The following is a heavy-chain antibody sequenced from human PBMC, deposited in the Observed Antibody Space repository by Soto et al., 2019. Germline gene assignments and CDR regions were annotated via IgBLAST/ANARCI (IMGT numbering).Heavy chain of an antibody. CDR2: FDPEDGET. CDR3: AKAAGIHYYDSSGYFPLNLEY. Sequence: VSSVKVSCKVAGYTHTELSMHWVRQARGKGREWMGGFDPEDGETIYAQKFQGRVTMTEDKSTDTAHMEMSRLRSEDTAAYYWAKAAGIHYYDSSGYFPLNLEYWGQVPLVTVSS. V-gene: IGHV1-24*01. D-gene: IGHD3-22*01. J-gene: IGHJ4*02. CDR1: GYTHTELS.